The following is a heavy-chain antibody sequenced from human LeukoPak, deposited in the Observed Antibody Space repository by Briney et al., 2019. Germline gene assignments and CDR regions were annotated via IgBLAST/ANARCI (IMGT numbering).Heavy chain of an antibody. CDR1: GGTFSNYG. Sequence: SVKVSCKASGGTFSNYGIGWVRQAPGQGLEWMGRIIPILGIANYARRFQGRVTITADKSTTTAYMELSNVTSEDTAVYYCARVGYSTSPNWFDPWGQGTLVTVSS. V-gene: IGHV1-69*04. J-gene: IGHJ5*02. CDR2: IIPILGIA. D-gene: IGHD6-13*01. CDR3: ARVGYSTSPNWFDP.